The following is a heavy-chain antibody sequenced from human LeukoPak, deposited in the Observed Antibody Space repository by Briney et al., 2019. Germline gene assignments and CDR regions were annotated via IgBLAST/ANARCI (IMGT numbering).Heavy chain of an antibody. CDR3: AKLYDSSGYYLPLDH. CDR2: ISGSGGST. CDR1: GFTFSSYA. Sequence: PGGSLRLSCAASGFTFSSYAMSWVRQAPGKGLEWVSAISGSGGSTYYADSVKGRFTISRDNSKNTLYLQMNSLRAEDTAVYYCAKLYDSSGYYLPLDHWGQGTLVTVSS. V-gene: IGHV3-23*01. J-gene: IGHJ4*02. D-gene: IGHD3-22*01.